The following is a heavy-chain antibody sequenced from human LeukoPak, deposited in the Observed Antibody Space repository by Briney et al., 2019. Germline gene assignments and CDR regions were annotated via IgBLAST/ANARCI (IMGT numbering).Heavy chain of an antibody. J-gene: IGHJ4*02. V-gene: IGHV1-69*13. Sequence: ASVKVSCKASGGTFSSYAISWVRQAPGQGLEWRGGIIPIFGTANYAQKFQGRVTITADESTSTAYMELSSLRSEDTAVYYCARDPPGVKGDYNYQFDYWGQGTLVTVSS. CDR1: GGTFSSYA. D-gene: IGHD4-17*01. CDR2: IIPIFGTA. CDR3: ARDPPGVKGDYNYQFDY.